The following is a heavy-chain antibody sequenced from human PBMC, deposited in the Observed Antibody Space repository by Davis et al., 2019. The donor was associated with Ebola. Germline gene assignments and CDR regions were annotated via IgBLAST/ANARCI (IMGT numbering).Heavy chain of an antibody. CDR3: AKNIAARHHFDY. Sequence: GESLMISCAASGFTFSSYAMIWVRQTPGKGLEWVSTISGSGISTDYADSVRGRFTISRDNSKNTLHLQMNSLRAEDTAVYYCAKNIAARHHFDYWGQGTLVTVSS. CDR1: GFTFSSYA. D-gene: IGHD6-6*01. J-gene: IGHJ4*02. V-gene: IGHV3-23*01. CDR2: ISGSGIST.